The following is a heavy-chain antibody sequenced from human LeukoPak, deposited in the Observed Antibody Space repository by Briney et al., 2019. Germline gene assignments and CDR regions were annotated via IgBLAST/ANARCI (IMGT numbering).Heavy chain of an antibody. CDR1: GFTFSSCW. CDR2: IKQDGSEK. V-gene: IGHV3-7*01. D-gene: IGHD2-21*02. CDR3: ARGGSGIVVVTATRFDY. Sequence: GGSLRLACAASGFTFSSCWMSWVRQAPGKGLQWLANIKQDGSEKYYVDSVKGRFTISRDNAKNSLYLQMNSLRAEDTAVYYCARGGSGIVVVTATRFDYWGQGTLVTVSS. J-gene: IGHJ4*02.